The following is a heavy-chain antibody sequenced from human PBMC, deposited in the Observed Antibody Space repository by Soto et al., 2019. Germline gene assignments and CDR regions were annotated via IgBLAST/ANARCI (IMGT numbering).Heavy chain of an antibody. J-gene: IGHJ4*02. Sequence: SETLSLTCTVSGATVSSPIYFWRWIRQPPGKGLEWIATIHYGGTTSYNPSLKSRVTTFVGTSKNQFSVSLTSVTAADTAVYYCATTIVAPGTDFWGQGALVTVSS. V-gene: IGHV4-39*01. CDR2: IHYGGTT. D-gene: IGHD5-12*01. CDR1: GATVSSPIYF. CDR3: ATTIVAPGTDF.